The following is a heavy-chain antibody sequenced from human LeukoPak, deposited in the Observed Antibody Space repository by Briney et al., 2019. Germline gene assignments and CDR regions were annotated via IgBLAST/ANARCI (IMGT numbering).Heavy chain of an antibody. J-gene: IGHJ3*02. Sequence: GRSLRLSCAASGFTFSSYAMHWVRQAPGKGLEWVAVISYDGSNKYYADSVKGRFTISRDNSKNTLYLQMNSLRAEDTAVYYCATPGILTGSYDAFDIWGQGTMVTVSS. CDR1: GFTFSSYA. CDR2: ISYDGSNK. V-gene: IGHV3-30*14. D-gene: IGHD3-9*01. CDR3: ATPGILTGSYDAFDI.